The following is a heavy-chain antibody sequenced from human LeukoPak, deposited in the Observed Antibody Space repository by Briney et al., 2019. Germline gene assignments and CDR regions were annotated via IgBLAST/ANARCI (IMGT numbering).Heavy chain of an antibody. J-gene: IGHJ4*02. CDR2: ISSSSSYI. D-gene: IGHD5-18*01. CDR1: GFTLSNYW. CDR3: ARDDGYSYGYVFDY. V-gene: IGHV3-21*01. Sequence: GGSLRLSCSASGFTLSNYWIHWVRQAPGKGLEWVSSISSSSSYIYYADSVKGRFTISRDNAKNSLYLQMNSLRAEDTAVYYCARDDGYSYGYVFDYWGQGTLVTVSS.